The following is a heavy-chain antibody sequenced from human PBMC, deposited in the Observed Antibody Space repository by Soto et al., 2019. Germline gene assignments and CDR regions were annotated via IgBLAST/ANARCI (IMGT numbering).Heavy chain of an antibody. D-gene: IGHD2-15*01. CDR1: GGSISSYY. CDR3: AKDRRYSSGLEDY. CDR2: IYYSGST. J-gene: IGHJ4*02. Sequence: PSETLSLTCTVSGGSISSYYWSWIRQPPGKGLDWIGYIYYSGSTNYNPSLKSRVIISVDAAKNQFSLRAEDTAVYYCAKDRRYSSGLEDYWGQGTLVTVSS. V-gene: IGHV4-59*01.